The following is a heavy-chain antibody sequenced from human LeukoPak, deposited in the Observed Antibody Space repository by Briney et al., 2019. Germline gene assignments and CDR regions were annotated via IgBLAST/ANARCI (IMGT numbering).Heavy chain of an antibody. J-gene: IGHJ4*02. V-gene: IGHV3-21*01. D-gene: IGHD2/OR15-2a*01. CDR2: ISSSGSYI. CDR1: GFTFSSYS. CDR3: AREPIYGLNFDY. Sequence: GGSLRLSCAASGFTFSSYSMNWVRQAPGKGLEWVSSISSSGSYIYYADSVKGRFTISRDNANKSLYLRLNSLKAEDTAVYFCAREPIYGLNFDYWGQGTLVTVSS.